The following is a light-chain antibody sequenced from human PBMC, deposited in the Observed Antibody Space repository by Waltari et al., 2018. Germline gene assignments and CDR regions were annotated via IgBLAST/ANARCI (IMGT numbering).Light chain of an antibody. CDR1: QSLSSW. J-gene: IGKJ2*01. CDR2: KAS. V-gene: IGKV1-5*03. Sequence: DIQMTQSPSTLSASVGDRVTITCRASQSLSSWLAWYQQMPGKPTKLLIYKASSLESGVPSRFSGSGSGTEFTLTISSLQPDDFATYYCQQYYSYSTFGQGTKLEIK. CDR3: QQYYSYST.